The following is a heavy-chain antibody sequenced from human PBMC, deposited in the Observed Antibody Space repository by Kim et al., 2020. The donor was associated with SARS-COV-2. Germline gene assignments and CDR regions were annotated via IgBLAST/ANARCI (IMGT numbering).Heavy chain of an antibody. J-gene: IGHJ6*01. Sequence: GGSLRLSCAASGFTFSSYAMHWVRQAPGKGLEWVAVISYDGSNKYYADSVKGRFTISRDNSKKTLYLQMNSLRAEDTAVYYCARDRERWAPRYRYGRDV. CDR2: ISYDGSNK. CDR1: GFTFSSYA. V-gene: IGHV3-30-3*01. D-gene: IGHD1-1*01. CDR3: ARDRERWAPRYRYGRDV.